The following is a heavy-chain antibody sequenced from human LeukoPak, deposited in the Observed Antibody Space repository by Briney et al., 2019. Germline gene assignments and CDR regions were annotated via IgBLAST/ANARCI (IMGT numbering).Heavy chain of an antibody. CDR3: VRDQGGSSSH. Sequence: GGSLRLSCAASGLTFSFYSMNWVRQAPGKGLEWVSYISSFSGTINYAESVKGRFTISRDNAKNSLYLQMNSLRADDTAVYYCVRDQGGSSSHWSQGTLVTVSS. CDR2: ISSFSGTI. CDR1: GLTFSFYS. V-gene: IGHV3-48*01. J-gene: IGHJ4*02. D-gene: IGHD6-6*01.